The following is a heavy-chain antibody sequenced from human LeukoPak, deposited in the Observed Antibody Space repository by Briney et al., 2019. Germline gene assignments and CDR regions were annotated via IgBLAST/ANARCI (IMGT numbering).Heavy chain of an antibody. V-gene: IGHV1-69*05. D-gene: IGHD4-23*01. CDR3: ATAKFGGNSYFDY. Sequence: SVKVSCKASGGTFSSYAISWVRQAPGQGLEWMGGIIPIFGTANYAQKFQGRVTMTRDTSTSTVYMELSSLRSEDTAVYYCATAKFGGNSYFDYWGQGTLVTVSS. CDR1: GGTFSSYA. CDR2: IIPIFGTA. J-gene: IGHJ4*02.